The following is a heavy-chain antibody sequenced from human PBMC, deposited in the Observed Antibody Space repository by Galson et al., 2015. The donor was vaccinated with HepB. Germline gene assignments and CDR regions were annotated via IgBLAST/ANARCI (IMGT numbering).Heavy chain of an antibody. D-gene: IGHD3-3*01. CDR1: GYTFTSYG. Sequence: SVKVSCKASGYTFTSYGISWVRQAPGQGLEWMGCISVHNGNTKYAQTLQGRVTMTTDTSTSTAYMELKSLRSDDTAVYYCARGGPYHDFWIGRPYYFDYWGQGTLVTVSS. CDR3: ARGGPYHDFWIGRPYYFDY. CDR2: ISVHNGNT. J-gene: IGHJ4*02. V-gene: IGHV1-18*01.